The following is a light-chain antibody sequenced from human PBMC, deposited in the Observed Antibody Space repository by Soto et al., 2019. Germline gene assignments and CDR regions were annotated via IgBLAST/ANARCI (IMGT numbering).Light chain of an antibody. Sequence: ESVLTQSPGTLSLSPGERATLSCRASQSVSSSYLAWYQQKPGQAPRLLIYGASSRATGIPDRFSGSGSGTDFTLTISRLEPEDFAVYYCQQYRSSPLWTFGQGTKVEIK. CDR1: QSVSSSY. J-gene: IGKJ1*01. V-gene: IGKV3-20*01. CDR3: QQYRSSPLWT. CDR2: GAS.